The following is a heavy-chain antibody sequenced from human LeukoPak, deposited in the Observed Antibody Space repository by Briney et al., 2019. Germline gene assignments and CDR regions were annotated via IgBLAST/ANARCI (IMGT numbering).Heavy chain of an antibody. CDR2: INNDGSIT. J-gene: IGHJ6*02. Sequence: GGSLRLSRAASGFSFSSYWMHWVRQAAGKGLVWVSCINNDGSITSYADSVKGRFTMSRDNAKNTLYLQMNSLRAEDTAVYYCARGHYFGMDVWGQGTTVTVSS. CDR1: GFSFSSYW. V-gene: IGHV3-74*01. CDR3: ARGHYFGMDV.